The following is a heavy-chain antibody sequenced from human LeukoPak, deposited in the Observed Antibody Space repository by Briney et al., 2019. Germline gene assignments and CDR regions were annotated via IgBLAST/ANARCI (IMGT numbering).Heavy chain of an antibody. D-gene: IGHD2-2*01. CDR1: GFTFSSYW. CDR2: IKQDGSEK. J-gene: IGHJ4*02. Sequence: PGGSLRLSCAASGFTFSSYWMSWVRQAPGKGLEWVANIKQDGSEKYYVDSVKGRFTISRDNAKNSLYLQMNSLRAEDTAVYYCARGGGYCSRKCGLAAALPDYWGQGTLVTVSS. V-gene: IGHV3-7*01. CDR3: ARGGGYCSRKCGLAAALPDY.